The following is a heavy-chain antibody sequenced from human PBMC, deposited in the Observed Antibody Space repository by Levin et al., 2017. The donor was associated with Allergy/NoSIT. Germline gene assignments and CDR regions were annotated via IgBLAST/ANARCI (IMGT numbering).Heavy chain of an antibody. CDR3: ARGSPLQPFDY. CDR2: IYYSGST. V-gene: IGHV4-39*07. D-gene: IGHD4-11*01. J-gene: IGHJ4*02. Sequence: SETLSLTCTVSGGSISSSSYYWGWIRQPPGKGLEWIGSIYYSGSTYYNPSLKSRVTISVDTSKNQFSLKLSSVTAADTAVYYCARGSPLQPFDYWGQGTLVTVSS. CDR1: GGSISSSSYY.